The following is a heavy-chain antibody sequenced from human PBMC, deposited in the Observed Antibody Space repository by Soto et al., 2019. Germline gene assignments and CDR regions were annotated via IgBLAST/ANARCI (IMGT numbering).Heavy chain of an antibody. J-gene: IGHJ4*02. CDR3: ARCLARYYFDY. CDR1: CGSISSSSYY. V-gene: IGHV4-39*07. Sequence: SATLSLTCTVSCGSISSSSYYWGWIRQPPGKGLEWIGSTYYRGSTYYNPSLKSRVTISVDTSKNQFSLKLSAVTAADTAVYYCARCLARYYFDYWGQGTLVTVSS. CDR2: TYYRGST.